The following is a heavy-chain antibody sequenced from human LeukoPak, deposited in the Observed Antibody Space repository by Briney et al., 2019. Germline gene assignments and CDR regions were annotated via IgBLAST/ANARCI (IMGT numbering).Heavy chain of an antibody. D-gene: IGHD5-12*01. CDR1: GFTFSNYA. Sequence: GGSLRLSCAASGFTFSNYAMSWVRQAPGKGLEWVSTIRGSGGCSYYANSVKGRFTISRDNSKNTLYLQMNSLRAEDTALYYCAKMGVATGSEASLGAPVDSGADYWGQGTLVTVSS. J-gene: IGHJ4*02. CDR3: AKMGVATGSEASLGAPVDSGADY. V-gene: IGHV3-23*01. CDR2: IRGSGGCS.